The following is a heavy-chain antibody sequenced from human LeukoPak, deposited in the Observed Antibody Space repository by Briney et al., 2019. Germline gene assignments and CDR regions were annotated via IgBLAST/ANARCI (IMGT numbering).Heavy chain of an antibody. CDR1: GFTFSSYG. V-gene: IGHV3-33*01. D-gene: IGHD2-2*01. Sequence: GGSLRLSCAASGFTFSSYGMHWVRQAPGKGLGWVAVIWYDGSNKYYADSVKGRFTISRDNSKNTLYLQMNSLRAEDTAVYYCARGADIVVVPAATNYYYGMDVWGQGTTVTVSS. CDR2: IWYDGSNK. J-gene: IGHJ6*02. CDR3: ARGADIVVVPAATNYYYGMDV.